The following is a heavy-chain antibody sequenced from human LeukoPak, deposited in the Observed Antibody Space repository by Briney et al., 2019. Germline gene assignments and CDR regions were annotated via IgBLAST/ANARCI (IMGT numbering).Heavy chain of an antibody. V-gene: IGHV1-18*01. CDR3: ASVGFGNILDY. D-gene: IGHD2-2*02. J-gene: IGHJ4*02. Sequence: ASVKVSCKASGYTFTSYGISWVRQAPGQGLEWMGWISAYNGNTNYAQKLQGRVTMTTDTSTSTAYMELRSLKSDDTAVCYCASVGFGNILDYWGQGTLVTVSS. CDR2: ISAYNGNT. CDR1: GYTFTSYG.